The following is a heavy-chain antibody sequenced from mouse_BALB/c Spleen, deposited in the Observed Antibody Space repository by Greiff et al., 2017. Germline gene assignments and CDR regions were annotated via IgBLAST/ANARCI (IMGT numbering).Heavy chain of an antibody. J-gene: IGHJ1*01. CDR1: GFTFSSFG. CDR2: ISSGSSTI. Sequence: EVKLVESGGGLVQPGGSRKLSCAASGFTFSSFGMHWVRQAPEKGLEWVAYISSGSSTIYYADTVKGRFTISRDNPKNTLFLQMTSLRSEDTAMYYCARCRYYGSSYWYFDVWGAGTTVTVSS. D-gene: IGHD1-1*01. V-gene: IGHV5-17*02. CDR3: ARCRYYGSSYWYFDV.